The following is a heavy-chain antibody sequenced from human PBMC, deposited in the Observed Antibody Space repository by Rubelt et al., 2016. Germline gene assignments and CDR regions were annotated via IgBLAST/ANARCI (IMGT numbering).Heavy chain of an antibody. CDR3: VRHHRRSCTGDCFAFDI. D-gene: IGHD2-8*02. CDR1: GDSINNNY. CDR2: IHYSGTT. J-gene: IGHJ3*02. V-gene: IGHV4-59*08. Sequence: QVQLQESGPGLVKPSETLSLSCTVSGDSINNNYWSWIRQPPGSGLEWIGYIHYSGTTKYNPSLKSRVTISVDTSKNQFSLSLSSVTAADSAVYYCVRHHRRSCTGDCFAFDIWGQGTMVTVSS.